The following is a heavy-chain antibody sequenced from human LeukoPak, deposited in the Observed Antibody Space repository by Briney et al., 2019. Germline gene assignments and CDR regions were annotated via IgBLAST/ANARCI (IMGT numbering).Heavy chain of an antibody. CDR1: GGSFSGYY. Sequence: PSETLSLTCAVYGGSFSGYYWSWIRQPPGKGLEWIGEINHSGSTNYNPSLKSRVTISVDTSKNQFSLELSSVTAADTAVYCCARGRDYYGMDVWGQGTTVTVSS. CDR3: ARGRDYYGMDV. J-gene: IGHJ6*02. CDR2: INHSGST. V-gene: IGHV4-34*01.